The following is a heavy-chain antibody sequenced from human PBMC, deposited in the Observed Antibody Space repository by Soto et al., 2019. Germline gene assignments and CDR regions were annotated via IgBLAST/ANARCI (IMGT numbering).Heavy chain of an antibody. J-gene: IGHJ4*02. Sequence: QVQLVESGGGVVQPGRSLRLSCAASGFNFNNHAMHWVRRAPGKGLEWVAVTSYDGSIKFYPDSVEGRFTISRENSKNTVYLQINSLRPEDTAVYNCARGVDRTFDYWGQGTLVTVSS. CDR1: GFNFNNHA. CDR2: TSYDGSIK. V-gene: IGHV3-30-3*01. CDR3: ARGVDRTFDY.